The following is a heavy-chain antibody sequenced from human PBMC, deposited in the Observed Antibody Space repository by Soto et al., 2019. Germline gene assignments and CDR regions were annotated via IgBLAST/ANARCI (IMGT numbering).Heavy chain of an antibody. V-gene: IGHV1-69*02. J-gene: IGHJ4*02. D-gene: IGHD6-13*01. Sequence: QVQLVQSGAEVKKPGSSVKVSCKASGGTFSSYTISWVRQAPGQGLEWMGRIIPILGIANYVQKFQGRVTITADKPTSTAYMELSILRSEDTAVSYCATWYGDEFDYWCQGTLLTVSS. CDR2: IIPILGIA. CDR3: ATWYGDEFDY. CDR1: GGTFSSYT.